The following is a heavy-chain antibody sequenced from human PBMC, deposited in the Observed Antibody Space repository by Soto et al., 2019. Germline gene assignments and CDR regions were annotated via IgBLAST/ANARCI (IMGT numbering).Heavy chain of an antibody. CDR2: IKEDGSEK. D-gene: IGHD6-6*01. J-gene: IGHJ3*01. CDR3: ARVDSSSQYRAFDV. Sequence: PGGSLRLSCAASGFTFSRYWMTWVRQAPGKGLEWVANIKEDGSEKNYVDSVKGRFTISRDNAKNPLYLQMNSLRAEDTAVYYCARVDSSSQYRAFDVWGQGTMVTVSS. CDR1: GFTFSRYW. V-gene: IGHV3-7*01.